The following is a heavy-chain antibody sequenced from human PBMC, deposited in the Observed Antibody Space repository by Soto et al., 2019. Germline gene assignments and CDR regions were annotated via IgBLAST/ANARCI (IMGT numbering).Heavy chain of an antibody. D-gene: IGHD2-2*01. CDR3: AREYCSSASCYGPDF. CDR2: ISGHDGNT. Sequence: QVQLVQSGAEVKMPGASVKVSCKASGYSLTSYGISWVRQAPGQGLEWMGWISGHDGNTKYTQNLQGRVTVTTDTSTSTAYMDLRSLRSDDTAVYYCAREYCSSASCYGPDFWGQGTLVTVSS. V-gene: IGHV1-18*01. J-gene: IGHJ4*02. CDR1: GYSLTSYG.